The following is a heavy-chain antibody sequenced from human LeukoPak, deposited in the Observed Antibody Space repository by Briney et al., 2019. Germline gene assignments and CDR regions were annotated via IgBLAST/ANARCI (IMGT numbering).Heavy chain of an antibody. CDR3: ARGRYNDYGFDY. J-gene: IGHJ4*02. V-gene: IGHV4-59*01. CDR2: LYYSGST. D-gene: IGHD4-17*01. Sequence: SETLSLTCTASGGSISSYYWSWIRQPPGKGLEWIGYLYYSGSTTYNPSFKSRVTMSADTSTNQFSLKLNSMPTADTAAYFCARGRYNDYGFDYWGQGTLATVSS. CDR1: GGSISSYY.